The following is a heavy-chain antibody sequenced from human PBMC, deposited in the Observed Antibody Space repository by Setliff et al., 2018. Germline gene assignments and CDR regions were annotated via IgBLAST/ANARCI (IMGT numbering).Heavy chain of an antibody. CDR2: IYYSGST. J-gene: IGHJ4*02. V-gene: IGHV4-39*07. D-gene: IGHD3-9*01. CDR3: AHSTTFDLHHDY. CDR1: GDSISTNSYY. Sequence: SETLSLTCTVSGDSISTNSYYWGWIRQPPGKGLEWIGSIYYSGSTNYNPSLKSRVTISVDTSTNQFSLKLSSVTAADTAVYYCAHSTTFDLHHDYWGQGALVTVSS.